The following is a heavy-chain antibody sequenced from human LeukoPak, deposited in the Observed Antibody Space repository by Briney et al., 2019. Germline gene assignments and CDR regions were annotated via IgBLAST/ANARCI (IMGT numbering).Heavy chain of an antibody. CDR3: AKDRDYGDYDFDY. V-gene: IGHV3-30*02. D-gene: IGHD4-17*01. J-gene: IGHJ4*02. Sequence: GGSLRLTCAASGFTFSSYGMHWVRQTPGKGLEWVAVIRYDGSNKYYADSVKGRFTISRDNSKNTLYLQLNSLRAEDTAVYYCAKDRDYGDYDFDYWGQGTLVTVSS. CDR1: GFTFSSYG. CDR2: IRYDGSNK.